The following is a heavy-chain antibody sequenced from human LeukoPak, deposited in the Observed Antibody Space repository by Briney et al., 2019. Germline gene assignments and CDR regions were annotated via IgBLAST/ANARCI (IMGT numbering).Heavy chain of an antibody. J-gene: IGHJ4*02. D-gene: IGHD2-2*01. V-gene: IGHV1-69*05. CDR1: VGTFSSYA. Sequence: SVKVSCKASVGTFSSYAISWVRQAPGQGLEWMGGIIPIFGTANYAQKFQGRVTITTDESTSTAYMELSSLRSEDTAVYYCARVSDCSSTSCPPTHWGQGTLVTVSS. CDR2: IIPIFGTA. CDR3: ARVSDCSSTSCPPTH.